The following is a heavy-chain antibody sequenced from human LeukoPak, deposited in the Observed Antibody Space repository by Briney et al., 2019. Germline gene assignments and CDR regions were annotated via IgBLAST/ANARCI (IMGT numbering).Heavy chain of an antibody. CDR1: GFAFSDYY. CDR3: AKGGTGYCSRTSCLYYFDY. V-gene: IGHV3-23*01. Sequence: GGSLRLSCAASGFAFSDYYMSWLRQAPGKGLEWVSTISGSGDSTYYADSVKGRFTISRDNSKNTLHLQMNSLRAEDTAVYYCAKGGTGYCSRTSCLYYFDYWGQGTLVTVSS. CDR2: ISGSGDST. J-gene: IGHJ4*02. D-gene: IGHD2-2*01.